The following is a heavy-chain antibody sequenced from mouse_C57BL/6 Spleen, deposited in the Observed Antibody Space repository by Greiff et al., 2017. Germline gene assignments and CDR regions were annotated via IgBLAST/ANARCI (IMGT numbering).Heavy chain of an antibody. Sequence: QVQLQQPGAELVKPGASVKLSCKASGYTFTSYWMHWVKQRPGQGLEWIGMIHPNSGSTNYNEKFKSKATLTVDKSASTAYMQLSSLTSEDSAVYYCARRTVYDYDDAMDDWGQGTTVTVSS. J-gene: IGHJ4*01. D-gene: IGHD2-4*01. V-gene: IGHV1-64*01. CDR1: GYTFTSYW. CDR2: IHPNSGST. CDR3: ARRTVYDYDDAMDD.